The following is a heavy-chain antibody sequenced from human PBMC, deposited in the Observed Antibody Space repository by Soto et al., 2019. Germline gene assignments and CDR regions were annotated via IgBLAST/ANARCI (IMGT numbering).Heavy chain of an antibody. CDR2: IKQDGSKK. CDR3: ARIGPTEMPTIPYWIDP. CDR1: GFTFSSYW. J-gene: IGHJ5*02. D-gene: IGHD1-1*01. V-gene: IGHV3-7*01. Sequence: GGSLRLSCAASGFTFSSYWMSWVRQAPGKGLEWVANIKQDGSKKYYVDSVKGRFTISRDNAKNSLYLQMNSLRAEDTACYYCARIGPTEMPTIPYWIDPWGQGTPVTVSS.